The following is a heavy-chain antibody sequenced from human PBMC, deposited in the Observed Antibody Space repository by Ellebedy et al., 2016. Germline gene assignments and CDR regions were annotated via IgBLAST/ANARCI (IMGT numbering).Heavy chain of an antibody. V-gene: IGHV4-31*03. CDR1: GGSISSGGYY. D-gene: IGHD6-13*01. CDR2: IYYSGST. J-gene: IGHJ5*02. Sequence: SETLSLXXTVSGGSISSGGYYWSWIRQHPGKGLEWIGYIYYSGSTYYNPSLKSRVTISVDTSKNQFSLKLSSVTAADTAVYYCARGDDDIAAAGTRFDPWGQGTLVTVSS. CDR3: ARGDDDIAAAGTRFDP.